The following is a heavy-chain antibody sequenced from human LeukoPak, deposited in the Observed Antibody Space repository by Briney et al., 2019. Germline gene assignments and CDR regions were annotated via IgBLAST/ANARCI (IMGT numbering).Heavy chain of an antibody. CDR3: ARRPTKVRGVKGWFDP. V-gene: IGHV4-39*07. CDR1: GGSISSSSNY. J-gene: IGHJ5*02. CDR2: IYYSGST. Sequence: SETLSLTCTVSGGSISSSSNYWGWIRQPPGKGLEWIGSIYYSGSTYYNPSLKSRVTISVDTSKNQFSLKLSSVTAADTAVYYCARRPTKVRGVKGWFDPWGQGTLVTVSS. D-gene: IGHD3-10*01.